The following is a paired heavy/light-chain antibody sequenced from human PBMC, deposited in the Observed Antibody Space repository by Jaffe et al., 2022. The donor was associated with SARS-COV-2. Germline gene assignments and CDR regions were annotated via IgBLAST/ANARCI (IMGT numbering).Heavy chain of an antibody. V-gene: IGHV3-23*01. J-gene: IGHJ6*02. CDR2: ISGSGGST. D-gene: IGHD4-17*01. CDR3: AKTHYGDYVRGYYYYAMDV. CDR1: GFTFSSYA. Sequence: EVQLLESGGGLVQPGGSLRLSCAASGFTFSSYAMSWVRQAPGKGLEWVSAISGSGGSTYYADSVKGRFTISRDNSKNTLYLQMNSLRAEDTAVYYCAKTHYGDYVRGYYYYAMDVWGQGTTVTVSS.
Light chain of an antibody. J-gene: IGKJ1*01. V-gene: IGKV1-5*03. CDR3: QQYNSYSWT. CDR1: QSISSW. Sequence: DIQMTQSPSTLSASVGDRVTITCRASQSISSWLAWYQQKPGKAPKLLIYKASSLESGIPSRFSGSGSGTEFTLTISSLQPDDFATYYCQQYNSYSWTFGQGTKVEIK. CDR2: KAS.